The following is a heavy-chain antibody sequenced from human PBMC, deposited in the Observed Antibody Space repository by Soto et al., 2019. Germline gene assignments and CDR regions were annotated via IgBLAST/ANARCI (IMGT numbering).Heavy chain of an antibody. CDR3: ARDPQSFIVVVPAAMPTDY. Sequence: GGSLRLSCAASGFTFSSYGMHWVRQAPGKGLDWVAVIWYDGSNKYYADSVKGRFTISRDNSKNTLYLQMNSLRAEDTAVYYCARDPQSFIVVVPAAMPTDYWGQGTLVTVSS. CDR1: GFTFSSYG. CDR2: IWYDGSNK. V-gene: IGHV3-33*01. J-gene: IGHJ4*02. D-gene: IGHD2-2*01.